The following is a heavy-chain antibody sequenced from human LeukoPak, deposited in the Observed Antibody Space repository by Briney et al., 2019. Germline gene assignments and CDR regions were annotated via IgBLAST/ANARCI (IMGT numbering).Heavy chain of an antibody. V-gene: IGHV3-21*01. CDR3: ARDQGWLQLPVYFDY. CDR1: GFSFSNYS. D-gene: IGHD5-24*01. Sequence: GGSLRLSCAASGFSFSNYSMNWVRQAPGKGLEWVSSTGSSTSYIYYADSVKGRFTISRDNAKNSVYLQMNSLRAEDTAVYYCARDQGWLQLPVYFDYWGQGTLVTVSS. CDR2: TGSSTSYI. J-gene: IGHJ4*02.